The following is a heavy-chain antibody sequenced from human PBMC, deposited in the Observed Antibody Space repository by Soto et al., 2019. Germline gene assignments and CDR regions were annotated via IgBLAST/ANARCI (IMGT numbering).Heavy chain of an antibody. J-gene: IGHJ4*02. V-gene: IGHV3-21*01. D-gene: IGHD2-2*01. Sequence: GSLRLSCAASGFTFSSYSMNWVRQAPGKGLEWVSSISSSSSYIYYADSVKGRFTISRDNAKNSLYLQMNSLRAEDTAVYYCARDRKRSTSCYDYWGQGTLVTVSS. CDR2: ISSSSSYI. CDR3: ARDRKRSTSCYDY. CDR1: GFTFSSYS.